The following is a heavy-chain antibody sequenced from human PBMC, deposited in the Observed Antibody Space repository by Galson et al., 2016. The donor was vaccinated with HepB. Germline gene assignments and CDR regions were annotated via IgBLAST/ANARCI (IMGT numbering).Heavy chain of an antibody. D-gene: IGHD3-3*01. V-gene: IGHV1-2*04. CDR1: GYTFSAYY. J-gene: IGHJ6*02. CDR2: INPNSGDT. CDR3: ARDGGAHITIFGIPTGAEDFYYGMDV. Sequence: SVKVSCKASGYTFSAYYIHWVRQAPGQGLEWMGWINPNSGDTKYAQKFQGWVTMTGDTSLSTAYMEVSSLSSNDTAVYYCARDGGAHITIFGIPTGAEDFYYGMDVWGQGTTVTVSS.